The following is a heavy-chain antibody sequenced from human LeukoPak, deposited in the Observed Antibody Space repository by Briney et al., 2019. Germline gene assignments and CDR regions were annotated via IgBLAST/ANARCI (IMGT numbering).Heavy chain of an antibody. CDR3: ARGTGYYFDY. Sequence: PGGSLRLSCAASGFTFSSYAMHWVRQAPGKGLEWVAVISYDGSNKYYAASVKGRFTIYRDNSKNTLYLQMNSLRAEDTAVYYCARGTGYYFDYWGQGTLVTVSS. D-gene: IGHD3/OR15-3a*01. CDR2: ISYDGSNK. CDR1: GFTFSSYA. V-gene: IGHV3-30-3*01. J-gene: IGHJ4*02.